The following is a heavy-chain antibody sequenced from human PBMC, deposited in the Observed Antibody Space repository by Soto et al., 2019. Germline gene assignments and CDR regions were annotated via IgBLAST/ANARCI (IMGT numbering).Heavy chain of an antibody. CDR2: IRSKAYGGTT. D-gene: IGHD6-13*01. Sequence: GGSLRLSCTASGFTFGDYAMSWVRQAPGKGLEWVGFIRSKAYGGTTEYAASVKGRFTISRDDSKSIAYLKMNSLKTEDTAVYYCTRVLAAAGPFDYWGQGTLVTVSS. CDR1: GFTFGDYA. V-gene: IGHV3-49*04. J-gene: IGHJ4*02. CDR3: TRVLAAAGPFDY.